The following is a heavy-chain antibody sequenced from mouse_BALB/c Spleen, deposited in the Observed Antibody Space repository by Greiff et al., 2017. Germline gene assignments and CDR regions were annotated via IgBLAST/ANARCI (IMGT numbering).Heavy chain of an antibody. V-gene: IGHV2-4-1*01. CDR1: GFSLTSYG. J-gene: IGHJ4*01. CDR2: IWSGGST. CDR3: ARKNYRYDGTMDY. D-gene: IGHD2-14*01. Sequence: QVQLQQSGPGLVQPSQSLSITCTVSGFSLTSYGVHWVRQSPGKGLEWLGVIWSGGSTDYNAAFISRLSISKDNSKSQVFFKMNSLQADDTAIYYCARKNYRYDGTMDYWGQGTSVTVSS.